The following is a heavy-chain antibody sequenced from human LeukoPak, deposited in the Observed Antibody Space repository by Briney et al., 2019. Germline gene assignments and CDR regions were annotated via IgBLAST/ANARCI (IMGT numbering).Heavy chain of an antibody. V-gene: IGHV3-21*04. Sequence: GGSLRLSCAASGFTFSSYSMNWVRQAPGKGLEWVSSISSSSSYIYYADSVMGRFTISRDNAKNSLYLQMNSLRAEDTALYYCAKDISGSGSYYLDYWGQGTLVTVSS. CDR3: AKDISGSGSYYLDY. D-gene: IGHD3-10*01. J-gene: IGHJ4*02. CDR2: ISSSSSYI. CDR1: GFTFSSYS.